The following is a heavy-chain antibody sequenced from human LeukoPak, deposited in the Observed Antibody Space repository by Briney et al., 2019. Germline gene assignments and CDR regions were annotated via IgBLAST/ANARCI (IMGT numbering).Heavy chain of an antibody. J-gene: IGHJ3*02. CDR3: ASLIVVVPVALRQSDGFDI. V-gene: IGHV3-23*01. CDR1: GFTFSSYA. Sequence: GGSLRLSCAASGFTFSSYAMSWVRQAPGKRLEWVSAISGSGGSTYYADSVKGRFTISRDNSKNTLYLQMNSLRAEDTAVYYCASLIVVVPVALRQSDGFDIWGQGTMVTVSS. CDR2: ISGSGGST. D-gene: IGHD2-2*01.